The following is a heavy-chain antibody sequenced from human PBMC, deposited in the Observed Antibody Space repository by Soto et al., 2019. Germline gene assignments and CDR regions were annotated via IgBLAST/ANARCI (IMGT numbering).Heavy chain of an antibody. Sequence: SETLSLTCTVSGGSISSDDYYWTWIRQPPGKGLEWIGYIYYSGRTDYNPSLRSRLLISIDLSKNQFSLNLNSVSAADTAVYYCARDRSNSPDFFASWGQGTLVTVSS. V-gene: IGHV4-30-4*01. CDR1: GGSISSDDYY. D-gene: IGHD6-6*01. J-gene: IGHJ4*02. CDR3: ARDRSNSPDFFAS. CDR2: IYYSGRT.